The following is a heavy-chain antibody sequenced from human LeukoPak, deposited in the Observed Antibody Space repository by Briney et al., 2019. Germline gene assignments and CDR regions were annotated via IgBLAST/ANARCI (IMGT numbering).Heavy chain of an antibody. CDR1: GYTFTSYY. D-gene: IGHD6-13*01. CDR2: INPSGGST. Sequence: ASVEVSCKASGYTFTSYYMHWVRQAPGQGLEWMGIINPSGGSTGYAQKFQGRVTMTRDTSTSTVYMELSSLRSEDTAVYYCARERIAAAGTIYYYGMDVWGQGTTVTVSS. V-gene: IGHV1-46*01. CDR3: ARERIAAAGTIYYYGMDV. J-gene: IGHJ6*02.